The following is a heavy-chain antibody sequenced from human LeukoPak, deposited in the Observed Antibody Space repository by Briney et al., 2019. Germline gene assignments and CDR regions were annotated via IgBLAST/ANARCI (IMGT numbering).Heavy chain of an antibody. D-gene: IGHD3-22*01. J-gene: IGHJ4*02. Sequence: SETLSLTCTVSGGSISSGDYYWSWIRQPPGKGLEWIGYIYYSGSTYYNPSLKSRVTISVDTSKNQFSLKLGSVTAADTAVYYCARVAYDSSGYSYYFDYWGQETLVTVSS. CDR1: GGSISSGDYY. CDR2: IYYSGST. V-gene: IGHV4-30-4*01. CDR3: ARVAYDSSGYSYYFDY.